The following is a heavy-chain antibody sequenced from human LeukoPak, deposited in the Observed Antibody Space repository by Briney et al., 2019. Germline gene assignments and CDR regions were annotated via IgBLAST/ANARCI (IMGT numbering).Heavy chain of an antibody. CDR2: FDPEDGET. CDR1: GYTLTELS. V-gene: IGHV1-24*01. CDR3: ATEDIVVVPAASGRAFDI. Sequence: ASVTVSCKVSGYTLTELSMHWVRQAPGKGLEWMGGFDPEDGETIYAQKFQGRVTMTEDTSTDTAYMELSSLRSEDTAVYYCATEDIVVVPAASGRAFDIWGQGTMVTVSS. D-gene: IGHD2-2*01. J-gene: IGHJ3*02.